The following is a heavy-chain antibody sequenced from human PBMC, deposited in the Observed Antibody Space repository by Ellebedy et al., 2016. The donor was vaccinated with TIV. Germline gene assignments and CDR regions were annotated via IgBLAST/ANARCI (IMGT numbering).Heavy chain of an antibody. CDR1: GGSISSYY. V-gene: IGHV4-4*07. D-gene: IGHD3-3*01. Sequence: SETLSLXXTVSGGSISSYYWSWIRQPAGKGLEWIGRIYTSGSTNYNPSLKSRVTMSVDTSKNQFSLKLSSVTAADTAVYYCARSLRFSRMDVWGKGTTVTVSS. CDR2: IYTSGST. J-gene: IGHJ6*03. CDR3: ARSLRFSRMDV.